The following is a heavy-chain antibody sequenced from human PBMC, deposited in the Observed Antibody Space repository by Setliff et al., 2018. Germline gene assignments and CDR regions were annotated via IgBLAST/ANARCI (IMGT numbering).Heavy chain of an antibody. CDR3: ARNAITGTTKKYYYYMDV. J-gene: IGHJ6*03. Sequence: SVKVSCKASGGTFRSLAITWVRQAPGQGLEWMGGTIPLLPLPNYAVKFQGRVTLTADKSTSTAYMELTSLTSEDTAVYYCARNAITGTTKKYYYYMDVWGQGTTVTSP. D-gene: IGHD1-7*01. CDR2: TIPLLPLP. V-gene: IGHV1-69*10. CDR1: GGTFRSLA.